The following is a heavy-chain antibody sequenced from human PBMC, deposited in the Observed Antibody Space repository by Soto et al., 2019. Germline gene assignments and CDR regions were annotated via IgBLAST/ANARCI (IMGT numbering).Heavy chain of an antibody. CDR1: GFSFGSYA. Sequence: WGSLRLSCAASGFSFGSYALSWVRQAPGKGLEWVSTISGSDGKTFYADSVKGRFSISRDTSQSTLYLQMNSLRADDTAMYYCARWSYLDYWGQGTRVTVSS. CDR2: ISGSDGKT. D-gene: IGHD3-3*01. J-gene: IGHJ4*02. V-gene: IGHV3-23*01. CDR3: ARWSYLDY.